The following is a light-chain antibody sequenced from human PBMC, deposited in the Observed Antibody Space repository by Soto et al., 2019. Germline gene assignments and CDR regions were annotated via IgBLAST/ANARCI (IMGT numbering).Light chain of an antibody. J-gene: IGKJ2*01. CDR3: QQRTNWPPST. V-gene: IGKV3-11*01. Sequence: EIVLTQSPATLSLSPGERATLSCRASQSVNNYLAWYQHKPGQAPRLLMYDASNRATGIPARFSGSGSGTDFTLTISSLEPEDFAVYYCQQRTNWPPSTFGQGTKLEIK. CDR2: DAS. CDR1: QSVNNY.